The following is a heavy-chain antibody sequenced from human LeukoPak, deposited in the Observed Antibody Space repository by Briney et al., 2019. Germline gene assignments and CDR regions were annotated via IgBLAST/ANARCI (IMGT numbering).Heavy chain of an antibody. V-gene: IGHV3-48*03. CDR1: GFTFSSYE. CDR2: ISSSGSTI. CDR3: ARGGVLLWFGDPNAFDI. D-gene: IGHD3-10*01. J-gene: IGHJ3*02. Sequence: GGSLRLSCAASGFTFSSYEMNWVRQAPGKGLEWVSYISSSGSTIYYADSVKCRFTISRDNAKNSLYLQMNSLRAEDTAVYYCARGGVLLWFGDPNAFDIWGQGTMVTVSS.